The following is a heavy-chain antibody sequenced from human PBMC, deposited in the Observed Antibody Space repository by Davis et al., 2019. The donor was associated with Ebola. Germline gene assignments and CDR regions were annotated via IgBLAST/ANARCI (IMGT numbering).Heavy chain of an antibody. CDR2: ISSSSSYI. CDR3: VRDSIEGATTFDY. Sequence: GGSLRLSCAASGFTFSSYSMNWVRQAPGKGLEWVSSISSSSSYIYYADSVKGRFTISRDNAKNTLYLQMDSRRAEDTAVYYCVRDSIEGATTFDYWGQGTLVTVSS. CDR1: GFTFSSYS. V-gene: IGHV3-21*01. J-gene: IGHJ4*02. D-gene: IGHD1-26*01.